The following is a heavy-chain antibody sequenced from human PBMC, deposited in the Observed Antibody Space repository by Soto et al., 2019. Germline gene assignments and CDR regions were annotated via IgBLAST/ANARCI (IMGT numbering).Heavy chain of an antibody. V-gene: IGHV4-59*01. D-gene: IGHD3-3*01. J-gene: IGHJ4*02. Sequence: SETLSLTCTVSGGSISSYYWSWIRQPPGKGMEWIGYIYYSGSTNYNPSLKSRVTISVDTSKNQFSLKLSSVTAADTAVYYCARLGRKPWSGYYYFDYWGQGTLVTVSS. CDR2: IYYSGST. CDR3: ARLGRKPWSGYYYFDY. CDR1: GGSISSYY.